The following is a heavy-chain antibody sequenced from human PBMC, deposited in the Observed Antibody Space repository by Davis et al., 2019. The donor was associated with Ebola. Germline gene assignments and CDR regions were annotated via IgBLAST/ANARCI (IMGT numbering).Heavy chain of an antibody. CDR3: ARALAGIYYYGMDV. J-gene: IGHJ6*04. CDR1: GYTFTSYD. Sequence: ASVKVSCKASGYTFTSYDINWVRQATGQGLEWMGWMNPNSGNTGYAQKFQGRVTMTRNTSISTAYMELSSLRSEDTAVYYCARALAGIYYYGMDVWGKGTTVTVSS. D-gene: IGHD6-13*01. CDR2: MNPNSGNT. V-gene: IGHV1-8*01.